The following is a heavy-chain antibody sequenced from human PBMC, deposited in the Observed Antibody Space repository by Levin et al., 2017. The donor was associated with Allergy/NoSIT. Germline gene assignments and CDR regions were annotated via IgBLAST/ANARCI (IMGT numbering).Heavy chain of an antibody. D-gene: IGHD3-22*01. CDR2: IKQDGSEK. Sequence: GGSLRLSCAASGFTFSSYWMSWVRQAPGKGLEWVANIKQDGSEKYYVDSVKGRFTISRDNAKNSLYLQMNSLRAEDTAVYYCARDAQEYYYDSSGYYGYYYYYGMDVWGQGTTVTVSS. J-gene: IGHJ6*02. CDR1: GFTFSSYW. V-gene: IGHV3-7*01. CDR3: ARDAQEYYYDSSGYYGYYYYYGMDV.